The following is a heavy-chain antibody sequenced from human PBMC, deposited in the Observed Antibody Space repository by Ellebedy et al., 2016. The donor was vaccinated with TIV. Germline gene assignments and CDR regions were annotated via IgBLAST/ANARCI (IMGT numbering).Heavy chain of an antibody. CDR1: GGSISSGGYY. V-gene: IGHV4-31*03. J-gene: IGHJ4*02. D-gene: IGHD2-8*01. CDR2: IYYSGST. CDR3: ARHVGSNGFYNAASTYFDF. Sequence: MPSETLSLTCTVSGGSISSGGYYWSWIRQHPGKGLEWIGYIYYSGSTYYNPSLKSRVTISVDTSKNQFSLKLSSVTAADTAVYYCARHVGSNGFYNAASTYFDFWGQGTLVTVSS.